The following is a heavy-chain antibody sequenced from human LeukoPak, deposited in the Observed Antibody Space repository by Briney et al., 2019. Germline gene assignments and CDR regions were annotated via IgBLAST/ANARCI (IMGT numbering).Heavy chain of an antibody. V-gene: IGHV4-59*02. CDR3: ARDGTPIYSSGWVYMDV. Sequence: PSETLSLTCTVSGASVRGYYWSWIRQPPGKGLEWIGYIHYTGNTDYNPSLTSRVTMSVDTSKNQFSLMLTSVTAADTAVYYCARDGTPIYSSGWVYMDVWGKGTTVTISS. CDR2: IHYTGNT. D-gene: IGHD6-25*01. J-gene: IGHJ6*04. CDR1: GASVRGYY.